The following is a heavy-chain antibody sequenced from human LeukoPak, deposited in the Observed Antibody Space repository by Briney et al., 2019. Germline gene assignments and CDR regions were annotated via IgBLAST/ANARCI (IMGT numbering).Heavy chain of an antibody. Sequence: GASVKVSCKASGGTFNTYGIGWVRQAPGQGLEWMGRIIPTLGITNYAQNFQGRVSITADTSTGTVYLDLSTFKSEDTALYYCAYCNTTNCALTSWGQGTLVTVSS. CDR2: IIPTLGIT. CDR1: GGTFNTYG. D-gene: IGHD2-2*01. V-gene: IGHV1-69*04. CDR3: AYCNTTNCALTS. J-gene: IGHJ5*02.